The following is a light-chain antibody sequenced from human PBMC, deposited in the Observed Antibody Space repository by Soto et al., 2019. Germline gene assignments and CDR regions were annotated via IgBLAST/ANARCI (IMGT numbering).Light chain of an antibody. V-gene: IGKV3-20*01. J-gene: IGKJ5*01. CDR1: QSVSNNY. CDR2: GAS. Sequence: EDVLTQSPGTLSLSPGERATLSCRASQSVSNNYLAWYQQKPGQAPRLLIYGASNRATGIPDRFSGSGSGTEFTLTISSLQSEDFATYYCQQSYTTPITFGQGTRLEIK. CDR3: QQSYTTPIT.